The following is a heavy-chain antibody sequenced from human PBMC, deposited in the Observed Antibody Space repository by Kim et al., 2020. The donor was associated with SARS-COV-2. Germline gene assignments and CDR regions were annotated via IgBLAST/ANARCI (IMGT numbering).Heavy chain of an antibody. Sequence: AQKFQGRVTITADKSTSTAYMELSSLRSEDTAVYYCARARGTMRENWFDPWGQGTLVTVSS. D-gene: IGHD3-22*01. J-gene: IGHJ5*02. CDR3: ARARGTMRENWFDP. V-gene: IGHV1-69*04.